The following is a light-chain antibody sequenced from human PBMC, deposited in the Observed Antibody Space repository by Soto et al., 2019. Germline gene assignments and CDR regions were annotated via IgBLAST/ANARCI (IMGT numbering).Light chain of an antibody. CDR3: QHYKMYSPWT. CDR1: QTISSW. CDR2: KAS. J-gene: IGKJ1*01. Sequence: DIQMTQSPSTLSASVGDRVTITCRASQTISSWLAWYQQKPGKAPKLLIYKASTLKSGVPSRFSGSGSGTEFTLTISSLQPDDFATYYCQHYKMYSPWTFGQGTKVDIK. V-gene: IGKV1-5*03.